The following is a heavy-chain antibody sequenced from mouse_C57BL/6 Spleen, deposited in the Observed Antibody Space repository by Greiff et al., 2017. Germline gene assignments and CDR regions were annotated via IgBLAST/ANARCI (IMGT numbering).Heavy chain of an antibody. Sequence: QVQLQQSGAELVKPGASVKLSCKASGYTFTSYWMHWVKQRPGQGLEWIGMIHPNSGSTNYNEKFKSKATLTVDKSSSTAYMQLSSLTSEDSAVYYCARMTAQGGGYWGQGTTLTVSS. D-gene: IGHD3-2*02. CDR3: ARMTAQGGGY. J-gene: IGHJ2*01. CDR2: IHPNSGST. CDR1: GYTFTSYW. V-gene: IGHV1-64*01.